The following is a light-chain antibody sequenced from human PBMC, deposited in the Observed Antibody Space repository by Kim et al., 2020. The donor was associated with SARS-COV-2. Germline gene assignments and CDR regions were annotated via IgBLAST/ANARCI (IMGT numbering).Light chain of an antibody. V-gene: IGLV2-14*03. CDR2: DVS. CDR3: SSYTSISTLHVV. Sequence: SLTVSCTGTSSDVGGYNYVSWYQQHPDKGPELMIYDVSNRPSGVSNRFSGSKSGNTASLTISGLQAEDEADYYCSSYTSISTLHVVFGGGTQLTVL. CDR1: SSDVGGYNY. J-gene: IGLJ2*01.